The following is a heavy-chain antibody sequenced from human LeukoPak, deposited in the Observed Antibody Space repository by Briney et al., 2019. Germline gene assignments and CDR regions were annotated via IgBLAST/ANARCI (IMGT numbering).Heavy chain of an antibody. J-gene: IGHJ6*02. CDR1: GYTFTSYD. CDR3: ARGEATIPYYYYYGMDV. D-gene: IGHD5-12*01. Sequence: ASVKGSCKASGYTFTSYDINWVRQATGQGLEWMGWMNPNSGNTGYAQKFQGRVTMTRNTSISTAYMELSSLRSEDTAVYYCARGEATIPYYYYYGMDVWGQGTRSPSP. CDR2: MNPNSGNT. V-gene: IGHV1-8*01.